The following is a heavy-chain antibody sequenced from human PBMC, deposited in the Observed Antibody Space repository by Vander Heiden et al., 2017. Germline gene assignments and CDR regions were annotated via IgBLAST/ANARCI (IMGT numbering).Heavy chain of an antibody. D-gene: IGHD2-21*02. CDR3: ARALDLAYCGGDCDPVY. CDR1: GYTFTAYY. J-gene: IGHJ4*03. Sequence: HVQLVQSGAEVKKPGASVKVSCKASGYTFTAYYMHWVRQAPGQGLEWMGWIDPNSGVTNYAQRFQGRVTMTRDTSISTGDMELSRLRSDDTAVYYCARALDLAYCGGDCDPVYWAHGTLGTVS. CDR2: IDPNSGVT. V-gene: IGHV1-2*02.